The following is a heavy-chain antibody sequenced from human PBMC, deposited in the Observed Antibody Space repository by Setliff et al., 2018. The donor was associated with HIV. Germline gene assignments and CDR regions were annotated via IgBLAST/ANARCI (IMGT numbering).Heavy chain of an antibody. J-gene: IGHJ4*02. CDR1: RFTFSTYA. CDR2: ISYDGSNK. V-gene: IGHV3-30*07. Sequence: PGGSLRLSCAASRFTFSTYAMHWVRQAPGKGLEWVAIISYDGSNKYYTDSVKGRFTISRDNAKNSPLLQMNSLRAEDTAVYYCVRAPRSFPRPLDYWGQGTLVTVSS. CDR3: VRAPRSFPRPLDY. D-gene: IGHD1-1*01.